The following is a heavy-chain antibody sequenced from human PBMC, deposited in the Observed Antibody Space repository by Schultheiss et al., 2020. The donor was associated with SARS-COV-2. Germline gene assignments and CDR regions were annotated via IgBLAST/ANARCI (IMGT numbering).Heavy chain of an antibody. CDR2: IYYSGST. J-gene: IGHJ5*02. D-gene: IGHD6-13*01. Sequence: SETLSLTCTVSGGSISSGDYYWSWIRQPPGKGLEWIGYIYYSGSTYYNPSLKSRVTISVDTSKNQFSLKLSSVTAADTAVYYCARAAYSSSWHNNWFDPWGQGTLVTVSS. CDR1: GGSISSGDYY. CDR3: ARAAYSSSWHNNWFDP. V-gene: IGHV4-31*03.